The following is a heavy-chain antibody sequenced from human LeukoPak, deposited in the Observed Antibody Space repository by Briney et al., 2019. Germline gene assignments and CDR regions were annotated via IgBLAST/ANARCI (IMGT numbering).Heavy chain of an antibody. CDR2: IYYSGST. Sequence: SETLSLTCSVSGGSIISSNYYWGWIRQPPGKGLEWIGSIYYSGSTYYNPSLKSRVTLSVDTSKNQFSLKLSSVTAADTAVYYCARVLAARPGRYYFDYWGQGTLVTVSS. V-gene: IGHV4-39*07. J-gene: IGHJ4*02. CDR3: ARVLAARPGRYYFDY. CDR1: GGSIISSNYY. D-gene: IGHD6-6*01.